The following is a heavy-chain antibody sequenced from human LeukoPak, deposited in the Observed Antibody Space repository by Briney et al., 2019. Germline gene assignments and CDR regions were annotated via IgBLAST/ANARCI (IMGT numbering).Heavy chain of an antibody. J-gene: IGHJ3*01. CDR1: GYTFTNSY. CDR3: ARIRDGYNDAYDL. V-gene: IGHV1-46*01. D-gene: IGHD5-24*01. Sequence: ASVKVSCKASGYTFTNSYIHWVRQAPGQVLEWMGLINPDGGNTNYAQNFQGRVTLTRDTSTSTVYMELSSLRSEDTAIYYCARIRDGYNDAYDLWGQGTVATVPS. CDR2: INPDGGNT.